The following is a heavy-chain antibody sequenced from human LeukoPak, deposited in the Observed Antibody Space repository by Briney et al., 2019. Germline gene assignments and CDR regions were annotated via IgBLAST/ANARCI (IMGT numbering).Heavy chain of an antibody. CDR2: INPNSGGT. J-gene: IGHJ4*02. CDR1: GYTLTSYY. V-gene: IGHV1-2*06. D-gene: IGHD1-26*01. CDR3: ARGIASGVGATTYYFDY. Sequence: ASVKVSCKASGYTLTSYYMHWVRQAPGQGLEWMGRINPNSGGTNYAQKFQGRVTMTRDTSISTAYMDLSRLRNDDTAVYYCARGIASGVGATTYYFDYWGQGTLVTVSS.